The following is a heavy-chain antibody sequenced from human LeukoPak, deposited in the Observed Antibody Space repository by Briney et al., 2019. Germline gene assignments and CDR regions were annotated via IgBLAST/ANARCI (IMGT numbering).Heavy chain of an antibody. CDR2: IYYSGST. CDR1: GGSISSGGYY. CDR3: ARDGPYDSSGYDYFDY. Sequence: PSETLSLTCTVSGGSISSGGYYWSWIRQHPGKGLEWIGYIYYSGSTYYNPSLKSRVTISVDTSKNQFSLKLSSVTAADTAVYYCARDGPYDSSGYDYFDYWGQGTLVTVSS. J-gene: IGHJ4*02. D-gene: IGHD3-22*01. V-gene: IGHV4-31*03.